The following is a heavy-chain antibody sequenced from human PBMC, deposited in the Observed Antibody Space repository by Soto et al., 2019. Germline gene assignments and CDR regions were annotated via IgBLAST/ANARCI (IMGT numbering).Heavy chain of an antibody. V-gene: IGHV1-46*01. CDR3: ARSRITMVRGVIYGMDV. CDR1: GYTFTSYY. Sequence: ASVKVSCKASGYTFTSYYMHWVRQAPGQGLEWMGIINPSGGSTSYAQKFQGRVTMTRDASTSTVYMELSSLRSEDTAVYYCARSRITMVRGVIYGMDVWGQGTTVT. CDR2: INPSGGST. D-gene: IGHD3-10*01. J-gene: IGHJ6*02.